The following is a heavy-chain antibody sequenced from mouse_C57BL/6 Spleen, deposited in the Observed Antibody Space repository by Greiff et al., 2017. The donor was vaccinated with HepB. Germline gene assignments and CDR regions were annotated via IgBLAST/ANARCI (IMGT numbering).Heavy chain of an antibody. CDR3: ARSDYYGSRRTPDC. Sequence: VQLKQSGAELVKPGASVKLSCTASGFNIKDYYMHWVKQRTEQGLEWIGRIDPEDGETKSAPKFQGKATITADTSSNTAYLQLSSLTSEDTAVYYCARSDYYGSRRTPDCWGQGTTLTVSS. CDR2: IDPEDGET. D-gene: IGHD1-1*01. CDR1: GFNIKDYY. V-gene: IGHV14-2*01. J-gene: IGHJ2*01.